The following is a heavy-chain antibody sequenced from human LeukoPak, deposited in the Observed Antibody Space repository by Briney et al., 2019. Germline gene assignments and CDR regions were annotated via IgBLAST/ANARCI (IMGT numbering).Heavy chain of an antibody. Sequence: ASVKVSFKASGYTFTTYDINWVRQATGQGLEWMGWMSPNSGNTGYAQQFQGRSTMTRNTSITTAYMELRSLRSEDTAIYFCARGYSGYDSAPPYNYYYMDVWGKGTTVTISS. CDR1: GYTFTTYD. CDR2: MSPNSGNT. CDR3: ARGYSGYDSAPPYNYYYMDV. D-gene: IGHD5-12*01. V-gene: IGHV1-8*01. J-gene: IGHJ6*03.